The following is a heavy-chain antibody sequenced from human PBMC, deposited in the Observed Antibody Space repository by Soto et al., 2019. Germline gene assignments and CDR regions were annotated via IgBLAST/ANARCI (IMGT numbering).Heavy chain of an antibody. Sequence: LSLTCAVSGGSISSGGYSWSWIRQPPGKGLEWIGYIYHSGSTYYNPSLKSRVTISVDRSKNQFSLKLSSVTAADTAVYYCARGGYCSSTSCSRNWFDPWGQGTLVTVSS. CDR3: ARGGYCSSTSCSRNWFDP. CDR1: GGSISSGGYS. J-gene: IGHJ5*02. V-gene: IGHV4-30-2*01. CDR2: IYHSGST. D-gene: IGHD2-2*01.